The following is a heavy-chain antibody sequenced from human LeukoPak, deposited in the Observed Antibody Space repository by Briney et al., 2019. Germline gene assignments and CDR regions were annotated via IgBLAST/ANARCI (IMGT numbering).Heavy chain of an antibody. J-gene: IGHJ4*02. V-gene: IGHV4-59*01. D-gene: IGHD6-19*01. CDR1: GGSISSYH. Sequence: SETLSLTCTVSGGSISSYHWSWIRQPPGKGLEWIGYIYYSGSTNYNPSLKSRVTISVDTSKNQFSLKLSSVTAADTAVYYCARDLDYSSGWYFDYWGQGTLVTVSS. CDR2: IYYSGST. CDR3: ARDLDYSSGWYFDY.